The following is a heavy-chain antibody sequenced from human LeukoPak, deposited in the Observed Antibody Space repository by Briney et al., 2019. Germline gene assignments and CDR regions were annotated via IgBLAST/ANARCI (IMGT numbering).Heavy chain of an antibody. D-gene: IGHD2-21*01. CDR1: GLTFSGSP. V-gene: IGHV3-73*01. Sequence: GGSLRLSCAASGLTFSGSPMHWVRQASGKGLVWDGRIRTKATSYDAAYAASVKGRFTISRDDSKNTAYLQMNSLKTEDTAMYYCSREGCGATGCYTNDYWGQGTLVTVSS. J-gene: IGHJ4*02. CDR3: SREGCGATGCYTNDY. CDR2: IRTKATSYDA.